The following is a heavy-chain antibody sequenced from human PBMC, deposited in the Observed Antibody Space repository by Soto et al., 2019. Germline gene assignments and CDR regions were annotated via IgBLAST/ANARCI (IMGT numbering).Heavy chain of an antibody. D-gene: IGHD3-3*01. Sequence: EVQLVESGGGLVQPGGSLRLSCAASGFTFSSYWMSWVRQAPGKGLEWVANIKQDGSEKYYVDSVKGRFTISRDNAKNSLYLQMNGLRAEDTAGYYCASAGDFWSRYYYYYYIDVWGKGTTVTVFS. J-gene: IGHJ6*03. CDR2: IKQDGSEK. CDR3: ASAGDFWSRYYYYYYIDV. V-gene: IGHV3-7*01. CDR1: GFTFSSYW.